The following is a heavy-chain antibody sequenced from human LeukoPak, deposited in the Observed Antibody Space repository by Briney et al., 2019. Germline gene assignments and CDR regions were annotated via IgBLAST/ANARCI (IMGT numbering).Heavy chain of an antibody. V-gene: IGHV1-69*05. Sequence: GASVKVSCKASGGTFSSYAISWVRQAPGQGLEWMGGIIPIFGTANYAQKFQGRVTITTDESTSTAYMELSSLRSEDTAVYYCARDFSGVDYSNYGPFYCYMDVWGKGTTVTVSS. CDR1: GGTFSSYA. CDR2: IIPIFGTA. CDR3: ARDFSGVDYSNYGPFYCYMDV. D-gene: IGHD4-11*01. J-gene: IGHJ6*03.